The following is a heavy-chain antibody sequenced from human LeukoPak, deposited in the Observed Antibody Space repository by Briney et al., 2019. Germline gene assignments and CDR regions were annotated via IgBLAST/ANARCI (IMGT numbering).Heavy chain of an antibody. CDR3: ARITSGSRGGYNWRFDY. J-gene: IGHJ4*02. D-gene: IGHD5-24*01. V-gene: IGHV3-15*01. Sequence: GGSLRLSCASSGFTFNNAWMSWVRQAPGKRLEWIARIKSDGGTTDYVAPVKGRFTISRDNAKNSLYLQMNSLRAEDTAVYYCARITSGSRGGYNWRFDYWGQGTLVTVSS. CDR2: IKSDGGTT. CDR1: GFTFNNAW.